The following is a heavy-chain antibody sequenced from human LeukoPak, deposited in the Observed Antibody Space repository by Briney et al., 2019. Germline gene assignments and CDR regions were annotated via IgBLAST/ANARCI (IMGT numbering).Heavy chain of an antibody. Sequence: GGSLRLSCAASGFTFSSYWMSWVRQAPGKGLEWLANIKQEGSEKYYVDSVKGRFTISRHYAKNSLYLQMNSLRAEDTAVYYCARVDFDWLPFDYWGQGTLVTVSS. D-gene: IGHD3-9*01. CDR2: IKQEGSEK. CDR3: ARVDFDWLPFDY. J-gene: IGHJ4*02. CDR1: GFTFSSYW. V-gene: IGHV3-7*01.